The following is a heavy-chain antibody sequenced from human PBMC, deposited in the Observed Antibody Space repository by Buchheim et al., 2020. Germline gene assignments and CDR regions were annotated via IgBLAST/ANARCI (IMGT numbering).Heavy chain of an antibody. CDR2: ISNDGYDI. CDR3: AKPTVTESTRYFDS. J-gene: IGHJ4*02. CDR1: GFTFSAYS. V-gene: IGHV3-30-3*02. D-gene: IGHD4-17*01. Sequence: QVQLVESGGGVVQPGTYLRLSCAASGFTFSAYSMHWVRQAPGKGLEWVAAISNDGYDIYYADSVTGRFSISRDNSHNKLFLQMNSLRVDDTALYYCAKPTVTESTRYFDSWGQGTL.